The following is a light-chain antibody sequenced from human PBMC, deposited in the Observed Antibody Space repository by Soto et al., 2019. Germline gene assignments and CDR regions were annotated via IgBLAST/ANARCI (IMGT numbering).Light chain of an antibody. V-gene: IGLV3-21*02. Sequence: SYELTQPPSVSVAPGQTARITCGGYNIGGKTVHWYQHKPGQAPVVVVYDDSDRPSGIPERFSGSNSGNTATLTISRVEAGDEADYYCQLWDSSSDHVVFGGGTKVTVL. CDR3: QLWDSSSDHVV. CDR2: DDS. CDR1: NIGGKT. J-gene: IGLJ2*01.